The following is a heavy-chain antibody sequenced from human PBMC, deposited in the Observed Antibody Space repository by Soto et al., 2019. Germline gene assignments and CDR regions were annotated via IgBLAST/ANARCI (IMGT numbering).Heavy chain of an antibody. V-gene: IGHV1-18*01. Sequence: ASVKVSCKASGYTFTMDGITWVRQAPGQGLEWVGWISGYSGNTDYAQNLRGRVTMTTDTSTSTAYMELSSLRSEDTAVYYCAMSVVVPADDYWGQGTLVTVSS. D-gene: IGHD2-2*01. J-gene: IGHJ4*02. CDR2: ISGYSGNT. CDR3: AMSVVVPADDY. CDR1: GYTFTMDG.